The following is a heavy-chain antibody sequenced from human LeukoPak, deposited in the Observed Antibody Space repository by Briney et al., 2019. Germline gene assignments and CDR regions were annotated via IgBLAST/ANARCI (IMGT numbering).Heavy chain of an antibody. J-gene: IGHJ4*02. Sequence: KPSQTLSLTCAVSGGSISSGGYSWSWIRQPPGKGLEWIGYIYHSGSTYYNPSLKSRVTISVDRSKNQFSLKLSSVTAADTAVYYCARDAYYYDSSGYYALDYWGQGTLVTVSS. CDR2: IYHSGST. CDR1: GGSISSGGYS. CDR3: ARDAYYYDSSGYYALDY. D-gene: IGHD3-22*01. V-gene: IGHV4-30-2*01.